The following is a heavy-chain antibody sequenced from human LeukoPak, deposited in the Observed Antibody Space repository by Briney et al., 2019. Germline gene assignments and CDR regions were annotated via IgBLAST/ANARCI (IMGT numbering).Heavy chain of an antibody. V-gene: IGHV3-23*01. Sequence: GGSLRLSCAASGFTFSSYAMSWVRQAPGKGLEWVSAISGSGGSTYYADSVKGRFTISRDNSKNTLYLQMNSLRAEDTAVYHCAKDRVAWFGELLGYWGQGTLVTVSS. CDR2: ISGSGGST. D-gene: IGHD3-10*01. CDR3: AKDRVAWFGELLGY. CDR1: GFTFSSYA. J-gene: IGHJ4*02.